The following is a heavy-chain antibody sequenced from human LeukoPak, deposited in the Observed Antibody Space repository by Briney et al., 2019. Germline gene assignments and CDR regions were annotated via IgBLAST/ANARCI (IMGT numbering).Heavy chain of an antibody. D-gene: IGHD2-15*01. J-gene: IGHJ3*02. V-gene: IGHV1-69-2*01. CDR2: IDPEDNEK. CDR1: GQTFTDYY. Sequence: ASVRISCKISGQTFTDYYIHWVQQAPGRGLEWMGLIDPEDNEKTYAERFEDRLTITADTSLDTAYMELSSLRSEDTAMYYCATVGGGFCVNSTCPRHAFHISGQGTMVTVSS. CDR3: ATVGGGFCVNSTCPRHAFHI.